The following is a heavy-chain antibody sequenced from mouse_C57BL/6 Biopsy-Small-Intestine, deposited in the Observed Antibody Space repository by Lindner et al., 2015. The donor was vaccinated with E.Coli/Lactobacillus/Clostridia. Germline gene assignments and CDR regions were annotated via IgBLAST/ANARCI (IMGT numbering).Heavy chain of an antibody. D-gene: IGHD2-4*01. CDR2: INPGSGGI. Sequence: VQLQESGAELVRPGTSVKVSCKASGHAFANYLIEWVKQRPGQGLEWIGVINPGSGGINYNEKFKGKAILTVDKSSSTAHMQLSSLTSEDSAIYFCARGLDYGYWGQGTTLTVSS. V-gene: IGHV1-54*01. CDR1: GHAFANYL. CDR3: ARGLDYGY. J-gene: IGHJ2*01.